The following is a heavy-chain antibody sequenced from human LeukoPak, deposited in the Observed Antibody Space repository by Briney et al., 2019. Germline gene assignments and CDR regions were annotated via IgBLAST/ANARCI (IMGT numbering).Heavy chain of an antibody. CDR3: AREPLGYCSSTSCPAAFDI. CDR1: GGSISSYY. CDR2: IYTSGST. D-gene: IGHD2-2*01. V-gene: IGHV4-4*07. J-gene: IGHJ3*02. Sequence: SETLSLTCTVSGGSISSYYWSWIRQPAGKELEWIGHIYTSGSTNYNPSLKSRVTMSVDTSKNQFSLKLSSVTASDTAVYYCAREPLGYCSSTSCPAAFDIWGQGTMVTVSS.